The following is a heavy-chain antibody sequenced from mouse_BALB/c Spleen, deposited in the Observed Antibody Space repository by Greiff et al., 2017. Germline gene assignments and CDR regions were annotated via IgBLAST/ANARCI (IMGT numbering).Heavy chain of an antibody. CDR2: ISSGGSYT. CDR3: ARRGITTVVAGPMDY. J-gene: IGHJ4*01. D-gene: IGHD1-1*01. V-gene: IGHV5-9-3*01. CDR1: GFTFSSYA. Sequence: DVKLVESGGGLVKPGGSLKLSCAASGFTFSSYAMSWVRQTPEKRLEWVATISSGGSYTYYPDSVKGRFTISRDNAKNTLYLQMSSLRSEDTAMYYCARRGITTVVAGPMDYWGQGTSVTVSS.